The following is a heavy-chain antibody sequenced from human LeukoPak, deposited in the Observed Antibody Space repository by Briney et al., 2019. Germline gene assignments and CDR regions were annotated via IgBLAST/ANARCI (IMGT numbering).Heavy chain of an antibody. J-gene: IGHJ4*02. CDR2: ISSSSSTI. Sequence: GGSLRLSCAASGFTFSSYSMNWVRQAPGKGLEWVSYISSSSSTIYYADSVKGRFTISRDNSKNTLYLQMNSLRAEDTAVYYCAKDTSYYYDSSGYLFDYWGQGTLVTVSS. D-gene: IGHD3-22*01. CDR1: GFTFSSYS. CDR3: AKDTSYYYDSSGYLFDY. V-gene: IGHV3-48*01.